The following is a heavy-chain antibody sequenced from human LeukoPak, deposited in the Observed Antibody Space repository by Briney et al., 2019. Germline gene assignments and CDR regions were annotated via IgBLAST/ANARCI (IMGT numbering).Heavy chain of an antibody. V-gene: IGHV4-61*01. D-gene: IGHD3-10*01. CDR3: ARSPRFGSGSYSIDY. J-gene: IGHJ4*02. Sequence: SETLSLTCTVSGGSVSSGSYYWSWIRQPPGKGLEWIGYIYNCGSSGSTNYNPSLKSRVTISIDTSKNQFSLRLSSVTAADTAVYYCARSPRFGSGSYSIDYWGQGSLVTVSS. CDR1: GGSVSSGSYY. CDR2: IYNCGSSGST.